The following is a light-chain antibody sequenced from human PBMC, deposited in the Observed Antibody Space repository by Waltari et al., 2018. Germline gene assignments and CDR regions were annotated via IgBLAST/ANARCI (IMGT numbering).Light chain of an antibody. CDR3: QQSYNAPYT. V-gene: IGKV1-39*01. CDR2: AAS. J-gene: IGKJ2*01. CDR1: QSISSY. Sequence: DIQMTQSPSSLSASVGDRVTITCRASQSISSYLNWYQQKPGKAPKLLIYAASSLQSGVPSRFSGSGSGTDFTLTISSLQPEDSATYYCQQSYNAPYTFGLGTNVEIK.